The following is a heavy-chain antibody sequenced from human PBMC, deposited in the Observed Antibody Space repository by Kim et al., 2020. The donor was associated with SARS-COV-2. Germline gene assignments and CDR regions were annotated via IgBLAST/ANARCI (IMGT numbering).Heavy chain of an antibody. V-gene: IGHV4-31*03. J-gene: IGHJ3*02. CDR3: ARDHRTDAFDI. CDR2: IYYSGST. Sequence: SETLSLTCTVSGGSISSGGHYWSWIRQHPGKGLEWIGYIYYSGSTYYNPSLKSRVTISVDTSKNQFSLKLSSVTAADTAVYYCARDHRTDAFDIWGQGTMVTVSS. CDR1: GGSISSGGHY.